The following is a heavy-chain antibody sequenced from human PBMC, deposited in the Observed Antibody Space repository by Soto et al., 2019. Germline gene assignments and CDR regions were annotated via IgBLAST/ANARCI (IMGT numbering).Heavy chain of an antibody. CDR1: GYPVTAYY. J-gene: IGHJ3*02. CDR3: ARGGGVVVAVSAAFEM. Sequence: QLHLVQSGAVVKKPGASVTVSCSASGYPVTAYYMHWVRQAPGRGLEWMGGINPATGAAKYTQTFQGGVTITKDKSTSTVFMELCVLTYEDTGVFYCARGGGVVVAVSAAFEMWGQGTLVPVYS. CDR2: INPATGAA. V-gene: IGHV1-2*01. D-gene: IGHD2-15*01.